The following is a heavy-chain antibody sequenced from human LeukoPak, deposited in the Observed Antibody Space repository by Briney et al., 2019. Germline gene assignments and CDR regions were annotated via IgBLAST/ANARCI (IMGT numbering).Heavy chain of an antibody. V-gene: IGHV3-11*01. D-gene: IGHD6-25*01. CDR3: ARARRVGAAAFDI. CDR2: ISSSGSTI. CDR1: GFTFSDYY. J-gene: IGHJ3*02. Sequence: GGSLRLSCAASGFTFSDYYMSWIRQAPGKGLEWVSYISSSGSTIYYADSVKGRFTISRDNAKNSLYPQMNSLRAEDTAVYYCARARRVGAAAFDIWGQGTMVTVSS.